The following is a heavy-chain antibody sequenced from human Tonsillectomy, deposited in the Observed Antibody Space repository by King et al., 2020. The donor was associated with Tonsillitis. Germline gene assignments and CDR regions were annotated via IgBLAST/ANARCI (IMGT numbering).Heavy chain of an antibody. CDR3: ARDLLEAVSVYFFAF. V-gene: IGHV1-2*02. CDR1: GYTFTDYY. D-gene: IGHD6-19*01. Sequence: QLVQSGAEVKKPGASVKVSCEASGYTFTDYYIHWVRQAPGQGLEWMGWINPNSGATNYAQTFQGRVTLTRDTSIRTAYLDLSSLNSDDTALYYCARDLLEAVSVYFFAFWGRGTLVTVSS. CDR2: INPNSGAT. J-gene: IGHJ4*02.